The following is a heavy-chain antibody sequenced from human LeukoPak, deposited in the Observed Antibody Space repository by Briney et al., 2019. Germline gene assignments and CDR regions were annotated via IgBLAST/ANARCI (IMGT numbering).Heavy chain of an antibody. V-gene: IGHV3-48*01. J-gene: IGHJ4*02. CDR1: GFTFSSYS. D-gene: IGHD3-22*01. CDR3: ARGSTYYDSSGQVPFDY. CDR2: ISGSSSTI. Sequence: GGSLRLSCAASGFTFSSYSMNWVRQAPEKGLEWGSYISGSSSTIYYADSVKGRFTISRDNGKNTLYLQMNSLRAEDTAVYYCARGSTYYDSSGQVPFDYWGQGTLVTVSS.